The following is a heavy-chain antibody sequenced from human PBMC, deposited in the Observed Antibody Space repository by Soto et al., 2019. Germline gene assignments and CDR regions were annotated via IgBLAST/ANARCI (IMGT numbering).Heavy chain of an antibody. CDR3: ARDRSSFFDY. Sequence: QVQLVESGGGVVQPGRSLRLSCAASGFTFSSYAMHWVRQAPGKGLEWVAVISYDGSNKYYADSVKGRFTISRDNSKNTRYLQINSLRAEDTAVYYWARDRSSFFDYGGQGTLVTVSS. J-gene: IGHJ4*02. CDR1: GFTFSSYA. CDR2: ISYDGSNK. V-gene: IGHV3-30-3*01.